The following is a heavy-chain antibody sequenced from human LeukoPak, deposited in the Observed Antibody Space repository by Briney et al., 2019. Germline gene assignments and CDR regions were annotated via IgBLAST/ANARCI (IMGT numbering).Heavy chain of an antibody. J-gene: IGHJ5*02. CDR3: ARDRTYGANSKGWFDP. D-gene: IGHD4-23*01. CDR2: IYYSGST. Sequence: PSETLSLTCTVSGGSISSSSYYWGWIRQPPGKGLEWIGSIYYSGSTNYNPSLKSRVTISVDTSKNQFSLKLSSVTAADTAVYYCARDRTYGANSKGWFDPWGQGTLVTVSS. V-gene: IGHV4-39*07. CDR1: GGSISSSSYY.